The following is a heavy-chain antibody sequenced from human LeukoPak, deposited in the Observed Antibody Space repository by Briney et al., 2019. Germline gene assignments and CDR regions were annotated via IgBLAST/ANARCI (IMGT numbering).Heavy chain of an antibody. CDR3: ARLDGYSSSWYVNY. CDR2: IYYTGST. Sequence: SETLSLTCTVSGGSISSYYWSWIRQPPGKGLEWIGYIYYTGSTNYNPSLRSRVTISVDTSKNQFSLKLSSVTAAGTAVYYCARLDGYSSSWYVNYWGQGSLVTVSS. D-gene: IGHD6-13*01. V-gene: IGHV4-59*01. CDR1: GGSISSYY. J-gene: IGHJ4*02.